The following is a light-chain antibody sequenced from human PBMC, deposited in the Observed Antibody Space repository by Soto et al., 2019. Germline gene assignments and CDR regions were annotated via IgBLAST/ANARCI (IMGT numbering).Light chain of an antibody. J-gene: IGKJ2*01. CDR3: QQYNYWPRT. CDR2: GAS. Sequence: EIVLTQSPATLSLSPGERATLSCRASQSVSSNLAWYQQKPGQAPRLLIYGASTRATGIPARFSGSGSGTEFTLTISSLQSEDFAVYFCQQYNYWPRTFGQGTKLEIK. CDR1: QSVSSN. V-gene: IGKV3-15*01.